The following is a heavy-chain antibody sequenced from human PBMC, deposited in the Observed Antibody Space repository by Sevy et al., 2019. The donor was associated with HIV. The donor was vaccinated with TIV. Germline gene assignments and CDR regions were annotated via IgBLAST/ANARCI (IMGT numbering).Heavy chain of an antibody. V-gene: IGHV4-59*12. Sequence: SETLSLTCSVSGGSISGYYWSWIRQPPGKGLEWIGYIYHSGSTIYNPSLNSRVTISVDTAKTQFSLKLTSVTAADTAVYYGARRGQLANSYYGMDVWGQGTTVTVSS. CDR2: IYHSGST. D-gene: IGHD3-10*01. CDR3: ARRGQLANSYYGMDV. J-gene: IGHJ6*02. CDR1: GGSISGYY.